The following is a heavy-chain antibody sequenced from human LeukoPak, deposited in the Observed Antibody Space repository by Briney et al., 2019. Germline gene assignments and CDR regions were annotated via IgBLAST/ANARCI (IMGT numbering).Heavy chain of an antibody. J-gene: IGHJ4*02. CDR1: GYTFTGYY. CDR3: ARRPRWEPRLYYFDY. D-gene: IGHD1-26*01. V-gene: IGHV1-2*02. Sequence: ASVKVSCKASGYTFTGYYMHWVRQAPGQGLEWMGWINPNSGGTNYAQKFQGRVTMTRDTSISTAYMELSRLRSDDTAVYYCARRPRWEPRLYYFDYWGQGTLVTVSS. CDR2: INPNSGGT.